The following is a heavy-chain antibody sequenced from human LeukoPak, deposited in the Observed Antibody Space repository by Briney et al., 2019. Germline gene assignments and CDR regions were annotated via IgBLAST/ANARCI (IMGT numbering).Heavy chain of an antibody. Sequence: GESLKISCQASGYSFTSYWIGWVRQMPGKGLEWMGIIYPGDSDTRYSPSFQGQVTISADKSISTAYLQWSSLKASDTAMYYCARAPYCSSTSCYLADYWGQGTLVTVSS. CDR1: GYSFTSYW. J-gene: IGHJ4*02. CDR3: ARAPYCSSTSCYLADY. D-gene: IGHD2-2*01. CDR2: IYPGDSDT. V-gene: IGHV5-51*01.